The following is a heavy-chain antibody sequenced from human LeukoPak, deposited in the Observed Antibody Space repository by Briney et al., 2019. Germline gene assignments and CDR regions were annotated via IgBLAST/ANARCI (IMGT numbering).Heavy chain of an antibody. CDR3: ARAGGSGSYWGVYFDY. CDR1: GGSISSYS. Sequence: SETLSLTCTVSGGSISSYSWSWIRQPPGQGLEWIGYIYYNGSTNYNPSLKSRVTISVDTSKNQFSLKLSSVTAADAAVYYCARAGGSGSYWGVYFDYWGQGTLVTVSS. D-gene: IGHD3-10*01. V-gene: IGHV4-59*01. J-gene: IGHJ4*02. CDR2: IYYNGST.